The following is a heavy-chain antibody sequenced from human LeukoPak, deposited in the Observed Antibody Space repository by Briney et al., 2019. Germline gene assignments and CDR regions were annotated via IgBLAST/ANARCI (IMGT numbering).Heavy chain of an antibody. CDR1: GFTFSNYG. CDR3: ARGVAARAIDY. CDR2: ISSSSGYI. D-gene: IGHD6-6*01. Sequence: PGGSLRLSCAASGFTFSNYGMNWVRQAPGKGLEWVSFISSSSGYIYYADSVKGRFTISRDNAKTSLFLRMNSLRAEDTAVYYCARGVAARAIDYWGQGTLVTVSS. J-gene: IGHJ4*02. V-gene: IGHV3-21*01.